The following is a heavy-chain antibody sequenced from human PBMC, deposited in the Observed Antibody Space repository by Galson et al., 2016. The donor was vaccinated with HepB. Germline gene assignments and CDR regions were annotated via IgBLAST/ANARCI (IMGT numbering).Heavy chain of an antibody. D-gene: IGHD2-21*01. CDR1: GFTFMNYA. J-gene: IGHJ4*02. Sequence: SLRLSCAASGFTFMNYAMTWVRQAPGKGLEWVAAIKRNGRDIFYAASVKGRFTISRDNSKNTLYLQMSSLRAEDTAVYYCAKAAYANVYYFASWGQGTLVTVSS. CDR2: IKRNGRDI. V-gene: IGHV3-23*01. CDR3: AKAAYANVYYFAS.